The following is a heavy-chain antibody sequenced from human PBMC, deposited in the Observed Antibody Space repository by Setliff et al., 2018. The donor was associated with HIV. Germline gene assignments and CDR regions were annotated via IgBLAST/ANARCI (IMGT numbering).Heavy chain of an antibody. Sequence: SETLSLTCTVSGGSISSGGYYWSWIRQHPGKGLEWIGYIYYSGSTYYNPSLKSRVTISVDTSNNQFSLHLSSVTAADTAVYYCARQRHGGAGAHDYWGQGTLVTVSS. CDR1: GGSISSGGYY. D-gene: IGHD3-16*01. CDR3: ARQRHGGAGAHDY. J-gene: IGHJ4*02. V-gene: IGHV4-31*03. CDR2: IYYSGST.